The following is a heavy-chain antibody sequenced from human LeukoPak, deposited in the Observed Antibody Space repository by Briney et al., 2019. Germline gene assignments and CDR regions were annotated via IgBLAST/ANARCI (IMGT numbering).Heavy chain of an antibody. CDR1: GGSFSGYY. CDR2: IYYSGST. CDR3: ARVAKLPYYYYGSGSYYNGGYFDY. V-gene: IGHV4-34*01. Sequence: SETLSLTCAVYGGSFSGYYWGWIRQPPGKGLEWIGSIYYSGSTYNNPSIKSRVLKSRVTISVDTSKNQFSLKLSSVTAADTAVYYCARVAKLPYYYYGSGSYYNGGYFDYWGQGTLVTVSS. J-gene: IGHJ4*02. D-gene: IGHD3-10*01.